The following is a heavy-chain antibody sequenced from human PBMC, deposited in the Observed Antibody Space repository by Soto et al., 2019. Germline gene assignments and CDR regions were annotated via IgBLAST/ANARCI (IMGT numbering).Heavy chain of an antibody. CDR3: AKARDGSGFFYPFAFDI. CDR2: ISGSGGKT. V-gene: IGHV3-23*01. J-gene: IGHJ3*02. CDR1: GFNFSNYA. Sequence: EVQLLESGGGLVQPGGSLRLSCVGSGFNFSNYAMSWVRQAPGKGLEWVSPISGSGGKTYYAESVKGRFTISRDNGKNTLYLRLNSLRVDDTATYFCAKARDGSGFFYPFAFDIWGPGTVVTVSS. D-gene: IGHD3-22*01.